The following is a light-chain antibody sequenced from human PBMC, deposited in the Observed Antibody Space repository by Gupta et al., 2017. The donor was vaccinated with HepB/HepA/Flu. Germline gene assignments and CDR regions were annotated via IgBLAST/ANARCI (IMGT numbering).Light chain of an antibody. CDR3: ATWDDSLSGQV. CDR1: TSNIGTNT. CDR2: SNN. Sequence: QSVLAQPPSASGTPGQRVTISCSGRTSNIGTNTVTWYQQLPGAAPKLLIYSNNQRPSGVPDRFSASKAGTSASLAISGLQAEDEADYYCATWDDSLSGQVFGGGTKLTVL. J-gene: IGLJ2*01. V-gene: IGLV1-44*01.